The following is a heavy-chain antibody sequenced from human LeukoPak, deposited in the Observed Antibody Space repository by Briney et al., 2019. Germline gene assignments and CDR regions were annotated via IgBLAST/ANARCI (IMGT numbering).Heavy chain of an antibody. CDR1: GGSISSYY. CDR3: ARDSVGYCSGGSCYSPFDYYYYMDV. J-gene: IGHJ6*03. Sequence: SETLSLAYTVSGGSISSYYWSWIRPPAGKGLGWIGRIYTSGSTNYNPSLKSRVTMSVDTSKNQFSLKLSSVTAADTAVYYCARDSVGYCSGGSCYSPFDYYYYMDVWGKGTTVTISS. V-gene: IGHV4-4*07. CDR2: IYTSGST. D-gene: IGHD2-15*01.